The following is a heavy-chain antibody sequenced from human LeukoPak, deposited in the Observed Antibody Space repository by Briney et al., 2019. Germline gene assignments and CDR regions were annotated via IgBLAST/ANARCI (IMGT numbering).Heavy chain of an antibody. Sequence: GGSLRLSCAASGFTFDDYAMHWVRQAPGKGLEWVSGISWNSGSIGCADSVKGRFTISRDNAKNSLYLQMNSLRAEDTALYYCAKGPSITMIVGYFDYWGQGTLVTVSS. D-gene: IGHD3-22*01. CDR3: AKGPSITMIVGYFDY. V-gene: IGHV3-9*01. J-gene: IGHJ4*02. CDR2: ISWNSGSI. CDR1: GFTFDDYA.